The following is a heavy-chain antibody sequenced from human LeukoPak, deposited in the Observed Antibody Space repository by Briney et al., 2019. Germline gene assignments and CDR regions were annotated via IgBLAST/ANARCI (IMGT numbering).Heavy chain of an antibody. Sequence: SETLSLTCAVYGGSFSGYYWSWIRQPPGKGLEWIGEINHSGSTNYNPSLKSRVTISVDTSKNQFSLKLSSVTAADTAVYYCARERVGDYYDFWGGLSHYYYYYMDVWGKGTTVTVSS. CDR2: INHSGST. J-gene: IGHJ6*03. CDR3: ARERVGDYYDFWGGLSHYYYYYMDV. V-gene: IGHV4-34*01. CDR1: GGSFSGYY. D-gene: IGHD3-3*01.